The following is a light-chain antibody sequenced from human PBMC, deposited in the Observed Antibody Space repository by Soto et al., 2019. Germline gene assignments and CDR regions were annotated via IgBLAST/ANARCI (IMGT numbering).Light chain of an antibody. J-gene: IGKJ5*01. CDR2: DAS. CDR1: QSISNY. CDR3: QQRSSWPPIT. V-gene: IGKV3-11*01. Sequence: EIVLTQSPATLSLSPGERATLSCRASQSISNYLAWYQQRPGQAPRLLIYDASNRATGSPARFSGSGSGTDFTIPISSIEPEDFAVYYCQQRSSWPPITFGQGTRLEN.